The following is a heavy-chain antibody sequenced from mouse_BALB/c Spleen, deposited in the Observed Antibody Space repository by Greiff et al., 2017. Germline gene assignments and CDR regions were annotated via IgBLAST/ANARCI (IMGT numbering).Heavy chain of an antibody. J-gene: IGHJ4*01. V-gene: IGHV1-7*01. Sequence: QVQLQQSGAELAKPGASVKMSCKASGYTFTSYWMHWVKQRPGQGLEWIGYINPSTGYTEYNQKFKDKATLTADKSSSTAYMQLSRLTSEDSAVYYCARCPTMINAMDYWGQGTSVTVSS. CDR2: INPSTGYT. D-gene: IGHD2-4*01. CDR3: ARCPTMINAMDY. CDR1: GYTFTSYW.